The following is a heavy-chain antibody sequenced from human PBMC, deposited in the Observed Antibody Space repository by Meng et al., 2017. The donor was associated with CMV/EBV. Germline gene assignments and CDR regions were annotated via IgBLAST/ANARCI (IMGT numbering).Heavy chain of an antibody. CDR2: ISYDGSNK. J-gene: IGHJ4*02. CDR1: GFTFSSYA. V-gene: IGHV3-30*04. D-gene: IGHD5-24*01. Sequence: GESLKISCAASGFTFSSYAMHWVRQAPGKGLEWVAVISYDGSNKYYADSVKGRFTISRDNSKNTLYLQMSNLRAEDTAIYYCDGSDYWGQGTMVTVSS. CDR3: DGSDY.